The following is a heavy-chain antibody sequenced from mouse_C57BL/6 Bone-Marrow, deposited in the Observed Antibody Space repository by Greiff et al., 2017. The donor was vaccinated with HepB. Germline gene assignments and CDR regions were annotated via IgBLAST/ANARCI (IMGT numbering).Heavy chain of an antibody. D-gene: IGHD3-3*01. J-gene: IGHJ2*01. Sequence: EVQRVESGGGLVQPKGSLKLSCAASGFSFNTYAMNWVRQAPGKGLEWVARIRSKSNNYATYYADSVKDRFTSSRDDSESMLYLQMNNLKTEDTAMYYCVRDRRGFDYWGQGTTLTVSS. V-gene: IGHV10-1*01. CDR2: IRSKSNNYAT. CDR3: VRDRRGFDY. CDR1: GFSFNTYA.